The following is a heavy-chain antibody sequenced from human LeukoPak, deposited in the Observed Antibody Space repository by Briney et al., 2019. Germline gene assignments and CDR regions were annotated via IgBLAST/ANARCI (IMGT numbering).Heavy chain of an antibody. J-gene: IGHJ4*02. Sequence: GRSLRLSCAASGFTFSSYGMHWVRQAPGKGLEWVAVIWYGGSDKYYADSVKGRFTISRDNAKNSLYLQMNSLRAEDTAVYYCARESGYSSSWYFDYWGQGTLVTVSS. CDR1: GFTFSSYG. CDR2: IWYGGSDK. CDR3: ARESGYSSSWYFDY. D-gene: IGHD6-13*01. V-gene: IGHV3-33*08.